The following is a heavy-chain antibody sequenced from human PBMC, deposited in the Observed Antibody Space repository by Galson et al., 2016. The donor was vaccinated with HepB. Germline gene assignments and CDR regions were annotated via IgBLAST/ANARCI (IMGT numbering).Heavy chain of an antibody. D-gene: IGHD4-23*01. CDR2: ISDDGSKK. Sequence: SLRLSCAASGFTFSNYAMHWVRQAPGKGLEWVALISDDGSKKYYADSVKGRFTISRDNSKNTLYLQMNSLRAEDTAVYYCGRDHSVVLTTAYNWFDPWGQGTLVTVSS. CDR1: GFTFSNYA. J-gene: IGHJ5*02. CDR3: GRDHSVVLTTAYNWFDP. V-gene: IGHV3-30*04.